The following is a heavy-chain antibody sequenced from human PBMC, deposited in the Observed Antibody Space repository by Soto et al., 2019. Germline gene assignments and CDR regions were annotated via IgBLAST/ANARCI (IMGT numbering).Heavy chain of an antibody. CDR2: ISPYKGNT. CDR1: GYTFSSIG. J-gene: IGHJ4*02. V-gene: IGHV1-18*01. CDR3: ARAVYYDILTGYYIWFDY. D-gene: IGHD3-9*01. Sequence: ASVKVSCKASGYTFSSIGISWVRQAPGQGLEWMGWISPYKGNTHYAQGLQGRVTMTTDTSTSTAYMELRSLRSDDTAVYYCARAVYYDILTGYYIWFDYWGQGTLVTVSS.